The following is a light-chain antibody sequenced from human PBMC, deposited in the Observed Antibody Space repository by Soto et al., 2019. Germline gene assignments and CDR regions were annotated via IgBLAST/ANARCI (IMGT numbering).Light chain of an antibody. Sequence: DIQMSQSPPSLSASVGDRVTITCRASQNIGIYLNWYQQKPGKAPNLLIYGESNLQTGVPSRFSASGSGTDFSLAISSLQPEDFATYYCHQIYTSPWTFGQGTNVEI. J-gene: IGKJ1*01. CDR3: HQIYTSPWT. V-gene: IGKV1-39*01. CDR1: QNIGIY. CDR2: GES.